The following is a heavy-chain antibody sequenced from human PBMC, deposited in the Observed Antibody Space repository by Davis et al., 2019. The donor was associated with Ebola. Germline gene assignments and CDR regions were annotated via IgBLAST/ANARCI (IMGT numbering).Heavy chain of an antibody. D-gene: IGHD3-9*01. Sequence: CAASGFTFSSYWMSWVRQAPGKWLEWVANIKQDGSEKYYVDSVKGRFTISRDNARDSLYLQMDSLRVEDTAIYYCARDAFSLSRYDTEDHWGQGTLVTVSS. CDR2: IKQDGSEK. J-gene: IGHJ4*02. V-gene: IGHV3-7*01. CDR3: ARDAFSLSRYDTEDH. CDR1: GFTFSSYW.